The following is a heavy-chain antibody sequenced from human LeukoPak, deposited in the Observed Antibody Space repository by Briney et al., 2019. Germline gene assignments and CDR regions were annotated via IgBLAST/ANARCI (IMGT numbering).Heavy chain of an antibody. J-gene: IGHJ6*03. Sequence: PSETLSLTCAVYGGSFSGYYWSWIRQPPGKGLEWIGEINHSGSTNYNPSLKSRVTISVDTSKNQFSLKLSSVTAADTAVYYCARGGYCSSTSCPAGRHYYYMDVWGKGTTVTVSS. CDR2: INHSGST. V-gene: IGHV4-34*01. CDR1: GGSFSGYY. D-gene: IGHD2-2*01. CDR3: ARGGYCSSTSCPAGRHYYYMDV.